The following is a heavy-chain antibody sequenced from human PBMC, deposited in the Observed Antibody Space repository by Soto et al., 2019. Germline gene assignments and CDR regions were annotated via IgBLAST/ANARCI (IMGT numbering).Heavy chain of an antibody. CDR1: GYSISSGCY. D-gene: IGHD3-10*01. CDR2: IYYRGNT. Sequence: ASETLSLTCSVSGYSISSGCYWDWIRQPPGKGLEWIGSIYYRGNTYYNPSHNGRITISLDTSKNQFSLRLTSVTYADTAVYYCARGEVRGLIATGLDYWCQGALVTVSS. J-gene: IGHJ4*02. CDR3: ARGEVRGLIATGLDY. V-gene: IGHV4-38-2*02.